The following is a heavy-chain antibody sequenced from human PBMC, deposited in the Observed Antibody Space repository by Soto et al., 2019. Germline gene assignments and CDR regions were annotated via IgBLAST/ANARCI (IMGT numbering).Heavy chain of an antibody. CDR1: GFTVSDHC. CDR3: VRATYFSDSSGYTRSFDY. CDR2: SRDKAQGYST. Sequence: GGSLRPSCAGAGFTVSDHCTDWVRQAPGKGLEWVGRSRDKAQGYSTAYAAPVKGRFTTSRDESKNSVYRQMNSLKTEDTAVYYGVRATYFSDSSGYTRSFDYWGQGT. D-gene: IGHD3-22*01. J-gene: IGHJ4*02. V-gene: IGHV3-72*01.